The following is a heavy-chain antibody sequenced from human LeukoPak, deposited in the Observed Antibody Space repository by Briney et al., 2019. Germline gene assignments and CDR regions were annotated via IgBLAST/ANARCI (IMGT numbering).Heavy chain of an antibody. CDR1: GCTFSSYP. Sequence: ASVKVSCKASGCTFSSYPISWVRQAPGQGLEWMGIINPIGGRATYAQKFQGRVIMTRDMSTSTVYMELSSLRSEDTAVYFCARYGHSPFFYGWGQGTLVIV. CDR2: INPIGGRA. J-gene: IGHJ1*01. D-gene: IGHD4-17*01. V-gene: IGHV1-46*01. CDR3: ARYGHSPFFYG.